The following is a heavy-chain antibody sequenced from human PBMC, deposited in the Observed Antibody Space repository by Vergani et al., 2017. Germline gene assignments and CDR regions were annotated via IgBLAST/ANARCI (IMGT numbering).Heavy chain of an antibody. V-gene: IGHV3-30-3*01. CDR3: AKVAGYCTNGVCASED. Sequence: QVQLVESGGGVVQPGRSLRLSCAASGFTFSSYAMHWVRQAPGKGLEWVAVISYDGSNKYYAESVKGRFTISRDNSKNTLYLQMNSLRDEDTAVYYCAKVAGYCTNGVCASEDWGQGTLVTVSS. CDR2: ISYDGSNK. D-gene: IGHD2-8*01. CDR1: GFTFSSYA. J-gene: IGHJ4*02.